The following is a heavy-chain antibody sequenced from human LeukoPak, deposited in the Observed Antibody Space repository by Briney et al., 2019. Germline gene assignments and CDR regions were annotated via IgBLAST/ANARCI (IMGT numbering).Heavy chain of an antibody. CDR2: ISSSSSYI. V-gene: IGHV3-21*01. CDR3: ARDMDDFWSGYYTRWFDP. J-gene: IGHJ5*02. D-gene: IGHD3-3*01. Sequence: GGSLRLSCAASGFTFSSYSMNWVRQAPGKGLEWASSISSSSSYIYYADSVKGRFTISRDNAKNSLYLQMNSLRAEDTAVYYCARDMDDFWSGYYTRWFDPWGQGTLVTVSS. CDR1: GFTFSSYS.